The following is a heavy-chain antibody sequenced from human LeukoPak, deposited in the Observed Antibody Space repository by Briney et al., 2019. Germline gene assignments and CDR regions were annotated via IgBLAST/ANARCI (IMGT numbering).Heavy chain of an antibody. J-gene: IGHJ4*02. Sequence: SETLSLTCTVSGGSISSYYWSWIRQPPGKGLEWIGYIYYSGSTNYNPSLKSRVTISVDTSKNQFSLKLSSVTAADTAIYYCARVYIGSGSYYNSFDYWGQGSLVTVSS. V-gene: IGHV4-59*01. CDR3: ARVYIGSGSYYNSFDY. CDR1: GGSISSYY. D-gene: IGHD3-10*01. CDR2: IYYSGST.